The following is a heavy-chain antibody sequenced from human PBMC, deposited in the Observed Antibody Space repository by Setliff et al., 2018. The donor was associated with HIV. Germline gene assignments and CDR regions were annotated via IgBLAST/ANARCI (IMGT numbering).Heavy chain of an antibody. CDR1: GDSVSTRNSF. CDR3: ARHVGYSSSSPDY. D-gene: IGHD6-6*01. Sequence: SETLSLTCTVSGDSVSTRNSFWGWIRQPPGKGLEWIGYIYYSGTTNYNPSLKSRVTISVDTSKNQFSLKLSSVTAADTAVYYCARHVGYSSSSPDYWGQGTLVTVSS. CDR2: IYYSGTT. V-gene: IGHV4-61*05. J-gene: IGHJ4*02.